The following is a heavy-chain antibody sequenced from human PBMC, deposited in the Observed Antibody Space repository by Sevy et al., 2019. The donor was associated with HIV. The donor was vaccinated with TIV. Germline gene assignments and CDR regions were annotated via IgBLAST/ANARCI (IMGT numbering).Heavy chain of an antibody. CDR1: GFTFSSYA. D-gene: IGHD2-21*02. V-gene: IGHV3-23*01. CDR3: AKSVVVTAIRPSYFDY. J-gene: IGHJ4*02. CDR2: ISGSGGST. Sequence: GGSLRLSCAASGFTFSSYAMSWVRQAPGKGLEWVSAISGSGGSTYYADSVKGRFTISRDNSKKTLYLQMNSLRAEDTAVYYCAKSVVVTAIRPSYFDYWGQGTLVTVSS.